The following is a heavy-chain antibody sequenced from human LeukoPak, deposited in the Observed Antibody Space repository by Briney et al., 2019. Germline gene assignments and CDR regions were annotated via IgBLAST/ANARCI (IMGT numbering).Heavy chain of an antibody. CDR2: INPNSGVT. J-gene: IGHJ4*02. Sequence: ASVKVSCKASGHTFTGYYMHWVRQAPGQGLEWLGWINPNSGVTNYAQKFQGRITMTRDTSITTVYMELSSLTSDDTAVYYCGSGQWLVGVFYWGQGALVTVSS. D-gene: IGHD6-19*01. CDR3: GSGQWLVGVFY. CDR1: GHTFTGYY. V-gene: IGHV1-2*02.